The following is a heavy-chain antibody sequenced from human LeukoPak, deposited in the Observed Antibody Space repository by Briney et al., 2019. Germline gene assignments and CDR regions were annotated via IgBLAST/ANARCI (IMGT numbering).Heavy chain of an antibody. CDR2: ISSSGSTI. V-gene: IGHV3-48*03. Sequence: GGSLRLSCAASGFTFSSYEMNWVRQAPGKGLEWVSYISSSGSTIYYADSVKGRFTISRDNAKNSLYLQMNSLRAEDTAVYYCARDIGGSYLEHQNYYGMDVWGQGTTVTVSS. D-gene: IGHD3-22*01. J-gene: IGHJ6*02. CDR1: GFTFSSYE. CDR3: ARDIGGSYLEHQNYYGMDV.